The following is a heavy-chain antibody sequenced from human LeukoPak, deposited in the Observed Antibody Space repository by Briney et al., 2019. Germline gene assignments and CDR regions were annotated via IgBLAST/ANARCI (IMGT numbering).Heavy chain of an antibody. Sequence: ASVKVSCKASGGTFTSYAISWVRQAPGQGGEWMGRIIPIFGVANYAQKFQGRATIPADKSTSTAYMELSSLRSEDTAVYYCARDRDSSGGVFDYWGQGTLVTVSS. CDR3: ARDRDSSGGVFDY. CDR1: GGTFTSYA. J-gene: IGHJ4*02. V-gene: IGHV1-69*04. D-gene: IGHD3-22*01. CDR2: IIPIFGVA.